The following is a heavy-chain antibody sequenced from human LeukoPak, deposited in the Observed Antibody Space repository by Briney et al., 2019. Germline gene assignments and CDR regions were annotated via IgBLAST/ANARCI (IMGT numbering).Heavy chain of an antibody. CDR3: ARVGSSWYHRLNWFDP. J-gene: IGHJ5*02. CDR2: INHSGST. D-gene: IGHD6-13*01. V-gene: IGHV4-34*01. Sequence: SETLSLTCAVYGGSFSGYYWSWIRQPPGKGLEWIGEINHSGSTNYNPSLKSRVTISVDTSKNQFSLKLSSVTAADTAVYYCARVGSSWYHRLNWFDPWGQGTLVTVSS. CDR1: GGSFSGYY.